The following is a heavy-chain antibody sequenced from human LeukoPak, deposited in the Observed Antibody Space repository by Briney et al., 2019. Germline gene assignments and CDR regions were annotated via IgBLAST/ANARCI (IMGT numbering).Heavy chain of an antibody. V-gene: IGHV4-59*01. CDR3: ARAGASGYSYGPFGY. CDR2: ISYRGNT. Sequence: SETQSLTCTVSGGSISSYFWSWIRQPPGKGLEWIGFISYRGNTNYNPSLKSRVTLSVDASKNQFSLKLSSVTAADTAVYYCARAGASGYSYGPFGYWGQGTLVTVSS. D-gene: IGHD5-18*01. J-gene: IGHJ4*02. CDR1: GGSISSYF.